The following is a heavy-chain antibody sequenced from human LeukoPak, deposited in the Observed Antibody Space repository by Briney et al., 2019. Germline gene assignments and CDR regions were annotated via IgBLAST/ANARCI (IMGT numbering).Heavy chain of an antibody. CDR1: GFTFSSYA. Sequence: GGSLRLSCAASGFTFSSYAVSWVRQAPGKGLEWVSGISGSGSPTHYADPVKGRFAISRDNSKNTVYLQMNSLRAEDTAVYYCAKENGDLYEYCGFTSCPDNWFDPWGQGTLVTVSS. J-gene: IGHJ5*02. CDR2: ISGSGSPT. V-gene: IGHV3-23*01. CDR3: AKENGDLYEYCGFTSCPDNWFDP. D-gene: IGHD2-2*01.